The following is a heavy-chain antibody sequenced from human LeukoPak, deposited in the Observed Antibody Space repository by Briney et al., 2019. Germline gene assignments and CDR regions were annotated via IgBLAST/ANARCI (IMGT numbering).Heavy chain of an antibody. D-gene: IGHD6-13*01. Sequence: ASVKVSCKASGYTFTGYYMHWVRQAPGQGLEWMGWINPNSGGTNYAQKFQGRVTMTRDTSISTACMELSRLRSDDTAVYYCARQVGAAATTQYDYWGQGTLVTVSS. CDR2: INPNSGGT. V-gene: IGHV1-2*02. CDR3: ARQVGAAATTQYDY. J-gene: IGHJ4*02. CDR1: GYTFTGYY.